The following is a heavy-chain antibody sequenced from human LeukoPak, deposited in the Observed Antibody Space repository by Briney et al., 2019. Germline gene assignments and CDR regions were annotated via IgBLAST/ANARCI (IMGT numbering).Heavy chain of an antibody. V-gene: IGHV4-39*07. CDR3: ARVGYDIPAFDI. Sequence: SETLSLTCTVSGGSFNSSSYYWGWVRQPPGKGLEWIGSVYYSGSTYYNPSLKSRVAISVDTSKNQFSLKLSSVTAADTAVYYCARVGYDIPAFDIWGQGTMVTVSS. J-gene: IGHJ3*02. D-gene: IGHD3-9*01. CDR2: VYYSGST. CDR1: GGSFNSSSYY.